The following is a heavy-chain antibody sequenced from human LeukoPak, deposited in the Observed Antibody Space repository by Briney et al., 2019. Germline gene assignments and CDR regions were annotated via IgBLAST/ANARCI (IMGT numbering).Heavy chain of an antibody. Sequence: GGSLRLSCAASGFTFSTYWMSWVRQALGKGLEWVANIKEDGSEKYYVDSVKGRFTISRDNAKNSLYLQMNSLRAEDTAVYYCARLVVVVTANWFDPWGQGTLVTVSS. V-gene: IGHV3-7*01. CDR3: ARLVVVVTANWFDP. CDR1: GFTFSTYW. J-gene: IGHJ5*02. CDR2: IKEDGSEK. D-gene: IGHD2-21*02.